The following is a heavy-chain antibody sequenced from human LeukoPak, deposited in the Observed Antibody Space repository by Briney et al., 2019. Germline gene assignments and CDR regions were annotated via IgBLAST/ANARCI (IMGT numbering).Heavy chain of an antibody. CDR3: AKDPYDYGLPFDY. Sequence: GGSLRLSCAASGSTFSSYAMSWVRQAPGKGLEWGSAISGSGGSTYYADSVKGRFTISRDNSKNTLYLQMNSPRAEDTAVYYCAKDPYDYGLPFDYWGQGTMVTVSS. CDR2: ISGSGGST. J-gene: IGHJ4*02. D-gene: IGHD4-17*01. V-gene: IGHV3-23*01. CDR1: GSTFSSYA.